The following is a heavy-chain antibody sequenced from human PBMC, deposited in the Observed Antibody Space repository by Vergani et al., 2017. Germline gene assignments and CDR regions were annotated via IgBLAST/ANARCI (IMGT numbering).Heavy chain of an antibody. CDR3: ARVNTETNGHLYYYYYMDV. CDR1: GGSFTSYL. CDR2: IDHTGRP. V-gene: IGHV4-34*01. J-gene: IGHJ6*03. D-gene: IGHD4-11*01. Sequence: QVQLQQWGGGLLKPSETLSLTCVVNGGSFTSYLWTWIRQSPGEGLEWVGDIDHTGRPDYNPSLKSRLTMSVDKFRNQFSLPLNSVTATDTAVYFCARVNTETNGHLYYYYYMDVWGQGTAVTVS.